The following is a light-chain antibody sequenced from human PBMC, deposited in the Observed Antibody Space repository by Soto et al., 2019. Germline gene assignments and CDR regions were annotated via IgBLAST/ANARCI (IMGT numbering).Light chain of an antibody. CDR3: QQYGTSPPWT. CDR2: GAS. V-gene: IGKV3-20*01. J-gene: IGKJ1*01. Sequence: EIVLTQSPGTLSLSPGERATLSCRASQSISSSSLAWYQQKPGQAPRLLIYGASSRATDIPDRFSGSGSGTDFTLTISRLEPEDFAVYYCQQYGTSPPWTFGPGTKVEIK. CDR1: QSISSSS.